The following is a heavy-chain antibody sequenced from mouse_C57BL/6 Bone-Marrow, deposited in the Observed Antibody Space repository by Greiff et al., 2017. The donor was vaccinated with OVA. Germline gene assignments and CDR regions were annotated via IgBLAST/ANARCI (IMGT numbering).Heavy chain of an antibody. CDR3: ARGGPLYYEED. J-gene: IGHJ2*01. V-gene: IGHV1-64*01. D-gene: IGHD2-4*01. CDR1: GYTFTSYW. CDR2: IHPNSGST. Sequence: VQLKQPGAELVKPGASVKLSCKASGYTFTSYWMHWVKQRPGQGLEWIGMIHPNSGSTNYNEKFKSKATLTVDKSSSTAYMQLSSLTSEDSAVYYCARGGPLYYEEDWGQGTTLTVSS.